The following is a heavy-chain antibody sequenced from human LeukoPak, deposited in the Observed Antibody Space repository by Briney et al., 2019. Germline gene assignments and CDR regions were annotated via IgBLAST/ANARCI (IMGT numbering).Heavy chain of an antibody. CDR3: AREDSSSGGYYFDY. Sequence: PGGSLRLSCAASGFTFSSYAMHWVRQAPGKGLEWVAVISYDGSNKYYADSVKGRFTISRDNSKNTLYLQMNSLRAEDTAVYYCAREDSSSGGYYFDYWGQGTLVTVSS. V-gene: IGHV3-30*04. CDR2: ISYDGSNK. J-gene: IGHJ4*02. CDR1: GFTFSSYA. D-gene: IGHD6-6*01.